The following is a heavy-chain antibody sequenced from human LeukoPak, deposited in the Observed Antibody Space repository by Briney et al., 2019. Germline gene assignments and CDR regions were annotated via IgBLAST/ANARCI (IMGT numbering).Heavy chain of an antibody. J-gene: IGHJ6*03. CDR1: GGSISSGTYY. V-gene: IGHV4-61*02. Sequence: PSQTLSLTCTVSGGSISSGTYYWTSTRQPAGKGLGWIGRVSSSGTTNYNPYNPSLKSRVTISVDTSKNQFSLELSSVTAADTAVYYCARGDYYYCMDVWGTGTTVTASS. CDR2: VSSSGTT. CDR3: ARGDYYYCMDV.